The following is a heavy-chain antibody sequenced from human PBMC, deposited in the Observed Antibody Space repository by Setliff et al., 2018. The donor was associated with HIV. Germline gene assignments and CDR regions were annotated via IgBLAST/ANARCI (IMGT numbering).Heavy chain of an antibody. D-gene: IGHD2-8*01. J-gene: IGHJ3*02. CDR3: ATKLYCTNGVCLDAFDI. CDR2: IIPNSGGT. Sequence: GASVKVSCKASGYTFTGYYVHWVRQAPGQGLEWMGRIIPNSGGTNYAQKFQGRVTMTRDTSISTAYMELTRLRSDDTAVYYCATKLYCTNGVCLDAFDIWGRGTMVTVSS. V-gene: IGHV1-2*06. CDR1: GYTFTGYY.